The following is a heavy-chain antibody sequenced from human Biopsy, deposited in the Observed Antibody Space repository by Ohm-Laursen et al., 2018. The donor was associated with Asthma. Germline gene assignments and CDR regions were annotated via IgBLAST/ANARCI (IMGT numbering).Heavy chain of an antibody. J-gene: IGHJ4*02. CDR3: ARVKDGYNFDY. CDR1: GGSISSGGYS. Sequence: TLSLTCTASGGSISSGGYSWSWIRQPPGKGLEWIGYTYHSGSTYYNPSLKSRVTISVDRSKNQFSLKLSSVTAADTAVYYCARVKDGYNFDYWGQGTLVTVSS. V-gene: IGHV4-30-2*01. CDR2: TYHSGST. D-gene: IGHD5-24*01.